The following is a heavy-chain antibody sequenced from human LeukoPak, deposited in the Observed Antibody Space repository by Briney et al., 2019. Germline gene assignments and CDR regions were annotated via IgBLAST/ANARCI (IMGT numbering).Heavy chain of an antibody. V-gene: IGHV4-59*01. J-gene: IGHJ4*02. CDR1: GGSISSYY. CDR3: ARARDGFPKVSCFDY. CDR2: IYYSGST. D-gene: IGHD5-24*01. Sequence: SETLSLTCTVSGGSISSYYWSWIRQPPGKGLEWIGYIYYSGSTNHNPSLKSRVTISVDTSKNQFSLKLSSVTAADTAVYYCARARDGFPKVSCFDYWGQGTLVTVSS.